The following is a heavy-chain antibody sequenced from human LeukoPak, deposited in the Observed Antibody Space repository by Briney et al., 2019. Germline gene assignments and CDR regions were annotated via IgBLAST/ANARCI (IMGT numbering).Heavy chain of an antibody. CDR1: GGSINTYY. CDR2: IYSSGTT. V-gene: IGHV4-59*08. D-gene: IGHD3-16*01. CDR3: ARRGTPYYYYYMDV. Sequence: SSETLSLTCTVSGGSINTYYWSWIRQPPGKGLEFIGYIYSSGTTDYNPSLKSRVVISIDTSGSQFFLKMTSVTAADTAVYYCARRGTPYYYYYMDVWGKGTTVTVSS. J-gene: IGHJ6*03.